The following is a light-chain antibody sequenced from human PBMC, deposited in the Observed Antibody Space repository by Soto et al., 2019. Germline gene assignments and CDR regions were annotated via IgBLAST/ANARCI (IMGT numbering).Light chain of an antibody. J-gene: IGLJ2*01. CDR3: SSYTSSSTVV. CDR2: EVS. Sequence: QSALTQPASVSGSPGQSITISCTGTSSDVGGYDFVSWYQQHPGKAPKLMIYEVSNRPSGVSNRFSGSKSSNTASLTISGLQAEDDADYYCSSYTSSSTVVFGGGTKLTV. V-gene: IGLV2-14*01. CDR1: SSDVGGYDF.